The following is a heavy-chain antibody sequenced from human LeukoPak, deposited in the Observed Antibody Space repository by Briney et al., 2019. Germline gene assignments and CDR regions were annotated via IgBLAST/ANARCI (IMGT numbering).Heavy chain of an antibody. Sequence: GGSLRLSCAASGFTFSTYWMNWVRQAPGKGLEWVVNIKQDGSEKYYVDSVKGRFTVSRDNAKNSLDLQMNSLRVEDTAVYYCARGQSRAFDYWGQGTLVTVSS. V-gene: IGHV3-7*05. CDR1: GFTFSTYW. CDR2: IKQDGSEK. J-gene: IGHJ4*02. CDR3: ARGQSRAFDY.